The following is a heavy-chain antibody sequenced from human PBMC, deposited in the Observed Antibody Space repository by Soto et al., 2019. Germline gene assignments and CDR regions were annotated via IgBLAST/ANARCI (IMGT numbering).Heavy chain of an antibody. D-gene: IGHD6-13*01. J-gene: IGHJ4*02. CDR3: ARGTGSIAAAGSFDY. V-gene: IGHV1-2*04. CDR2: INPNSGGT. Sequence: ASVKVSCKASGYTFTGYYMHWVRQAPGQGLEWMGWINPNSGGTNYAQKFQGWVTMTRDTSISTVYMELSRLRSDDTAVYYCARGTGSIAAAGSFDYWGQGTLVTVSS. CDR1: GYTFTGYY.